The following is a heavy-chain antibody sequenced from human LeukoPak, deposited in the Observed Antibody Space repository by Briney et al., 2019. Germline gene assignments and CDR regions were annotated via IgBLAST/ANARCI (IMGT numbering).Heavy chain of an antibody. Sequence: SETLSLTXTVSGGSISSYYWSWIRQPPGKGMEWIGYIYYSGSTNYNPSLKSRVTISVDTSKNQFSLKLSSVTAADTAVYYCARESPTYYYDSSGYFFDYWGQGTLVTVSS. J-gene: IGHJ4*02. D-gene: IGHD3-22*01. CDR3: ARESPTYYYDSSGYFFDY. CDR1: GGSISSYY. V-gene: IGHV4-59*01. CDR2: IYYSGST.